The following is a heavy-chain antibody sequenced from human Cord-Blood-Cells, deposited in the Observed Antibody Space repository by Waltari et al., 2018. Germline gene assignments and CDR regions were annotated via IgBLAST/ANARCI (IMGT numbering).Heavy chain of an antibody. CDR3: ARERERSGFI. V-gene: IGHV3-53*02. CDR1: GFTVSSNY. J-gene: IGHJ3*02. Sequence: EVQLVETGGCLIQPGGSLRLSCAASGFTVSSNYRSWVRQAPGKGLEWVSVIYSGGSTYYADSVKGRFTSSRDNSKNTLYLQMNSLRAEDTAVYYCARERERSGFIWGQGTMVTVSS. D-gene: IGHD1-1*01. CDR2: IYSGGST.